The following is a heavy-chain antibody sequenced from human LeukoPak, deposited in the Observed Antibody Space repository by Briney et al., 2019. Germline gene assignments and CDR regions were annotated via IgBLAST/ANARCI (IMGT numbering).Heavy chain of an antibody. CDR1: GFTFRSYG. CDR3: AKDPNGDYVGTFDM. D-gene: IGHD4-17*01. V-gene: IGHV3-23*01. CDR2: ISGNGGRT. Sequence: GGSLRLSCAASGFTFRSYGMSWVRQAPGKGVEWVSFISGNGGRTDYAESVKGRFTISRDNSKNTVYLQMNSLRDEDTATYYCAKDPNGDYVGTFDMWGQGTMVTVSS. J-gene: IGHJ3*02.